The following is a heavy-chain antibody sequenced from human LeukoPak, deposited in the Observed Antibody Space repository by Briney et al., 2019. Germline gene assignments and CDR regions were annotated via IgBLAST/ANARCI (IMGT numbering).Heavy chain of an antibody. CDR2: IKQDGSEK. V-gene: IGHV3-7*01. D-gene: IGHD3-3*01. J-gene: IGHJ4*02. Sequence: GGSLRLSCAASGFTFSSYWMSWVRQAPGKGPEWVANIKQDGSEKYYVDSVKGRFTISRDNAKNSLYLQMNSLRAEDTAVYYCARVRKGRFLEWLGDYWGQGTLVTVSS. CDR1: GFTFSSYW. CDR3: ARVRKGRFLEWLGDY.